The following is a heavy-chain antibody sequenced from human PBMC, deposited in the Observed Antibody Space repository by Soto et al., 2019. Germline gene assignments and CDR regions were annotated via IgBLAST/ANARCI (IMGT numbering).Heavy chain of an antibody. V-gene: IGHV4-30-4*01. CDR2: IYYSGTS. CDR1: GVSISSGDYY. CDR3: XXXXXXXXXXYYGMDV. Sequence: QVQLQESGPGLVKPSQTLSLTCSVSGVSISSGDYYWSWIRQPPGKGLEWIGYIYYSGTSYYNPSXKSRXXXXXXXXXXXXXXXXXXXXXXXXXXXXXXXXXXXXXXXYYGMDVWGQGTTVTVTS. J-gene: IGHJ6*02.